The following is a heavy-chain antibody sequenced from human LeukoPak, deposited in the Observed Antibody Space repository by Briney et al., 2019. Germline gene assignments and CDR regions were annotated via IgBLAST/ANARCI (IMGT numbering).Heavy chain of an antibody. J-gene: IGHJ4*02. D-gene: IGHD6-19*01. CDR3: AREVRYSSGWYYFDY. CDR1: GYTFTSYG. Sequence: GASVKVSCKASGYTFTSYGISWVRQAPGQGLEWMGWTSAYNGNTNYAQKPQGRVTMTTDTSTSTAYMELRSLRSDDTAVYYCAREVRYSSGWYYFDYWGQGTLVTVSS. CDR2: TSAYNGNT. V-gene: IGHV1-18*01.